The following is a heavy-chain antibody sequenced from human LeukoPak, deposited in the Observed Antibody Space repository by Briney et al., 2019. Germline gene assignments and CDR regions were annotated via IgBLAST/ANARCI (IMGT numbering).Heavy chain of an antibody. CDR3: ARERERGSAAAGTIDP. Sequence: GGSLRLSCAASGFTVSSNYMSWVRQAPGKGLEWVSVIYSGGSTYYADSVKGRFTISKDNSKNTLYLQMNSLRAEDTAVYYCARERERGSAAAGTIDPWGQGTLVTVSS. V-gene: IGHV3-66*01. CDR2: IYSGGST. CDR1: GFTVSSNY. D-gene: IGHD6-13*01. J-gene: IGHJ5*02.